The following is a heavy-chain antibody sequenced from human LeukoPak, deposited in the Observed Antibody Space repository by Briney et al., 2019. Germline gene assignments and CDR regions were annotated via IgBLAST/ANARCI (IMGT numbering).Heavy chain of an antibody. D-gene: IGHD1-26*01. Sequence: ASVKVTCKASAYTFTGYYMHWVRQAPGQGLEWMGWISAYNGNTNSAQKLQGRVTMTTDTSTSTAYMELRSLRSDDTAVYYCAKHSGRDWFDPWGQGTLVTVSS. CDR1: AYTFTGYY. V-gene: IGHV1-18*04. J-gene: IGHJ5*02. CDR3: AKHSGRDWFDP. CDR2: ISAYNGNT.